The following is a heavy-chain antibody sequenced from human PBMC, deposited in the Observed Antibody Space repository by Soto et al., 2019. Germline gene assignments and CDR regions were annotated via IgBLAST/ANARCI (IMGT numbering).Heavy chain of an antibody. J-gene: IGHJ6*03. Sequence: GGSLRLSCAASGFTVSSNYMSWVRQAPGKGLEWVSVIYSGGSTYYADSVKGRFTISRDNSKNTLYLQMNSLRAEDTAVYYCARVGYSPDYYYYYMDVWGKGTTVTVSS. CDR3: ARVGYSPDYYYYYMDV. V-gene: IGHV3-66*01. CDR1: GFTVSSNY. D-gene: IGHD3-22*01. CDR2: IYSGGST.